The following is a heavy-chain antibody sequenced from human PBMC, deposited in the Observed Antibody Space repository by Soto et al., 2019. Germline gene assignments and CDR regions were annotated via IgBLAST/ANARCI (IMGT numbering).Heavy chain of an antibody. CDR1: GFTFSSYW. D-gene: IGHD3-22*01. V-gene: IGHV3-74*01. CDR2: INSDGSST. Sequence: GGSLRLSCAASGFTFSSYWMHWVRQAPGKGLVWVSRINSDGSSTSYADSVKGRFTISRDNAKNTLYLQMNSLRAEDTAVYYCARENLVVITETGIDYWGQGTLVTVSS. J-gene: IGHJ4*02. CDR3: ARENLVVITETGIDY.